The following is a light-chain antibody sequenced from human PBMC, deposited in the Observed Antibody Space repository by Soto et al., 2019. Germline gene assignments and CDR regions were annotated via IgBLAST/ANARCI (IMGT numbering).Light chain of an antibody. CDR3: QQTYNTPYT. CDR1: QSISSY. Sequence: DIQMTQSPSSLSASVGDRVTITCRASQSISSYLNWYQQKPGKAPKLLIYAASSLQSGVPSRFSGSGSGTDFTLTISSLQPEDFATYSCQQTYNTPYTFGQETKLDIK. V-gene: IGKV1-39*01. J-gene: IGKJ2*01. CDR2: AAS.